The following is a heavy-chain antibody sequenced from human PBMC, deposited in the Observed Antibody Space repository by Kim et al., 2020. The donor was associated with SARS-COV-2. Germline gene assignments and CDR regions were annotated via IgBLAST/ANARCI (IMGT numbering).Heavy chain of an antibody. Sequence: GGSLRLSCAASGFTFSSYAMSWVRQAPGKGLEWVSAISGSGGSTYYADSVKGRFTISRDNSKNTLYLQMNSLRAEDTAVYYCAKDRQSYDSSGYYNYYYYYGMDVWGQGTTVTVSS. V-gene: IGHV3-23*01. D-gene: IGHD3-22*01. CDR1: GFTFSSYA. J-gene: IGHJ6*02. CDR2: ISGSGGST. CDR3: AKDRQSYDSSGYYNYYYYYGMDV.